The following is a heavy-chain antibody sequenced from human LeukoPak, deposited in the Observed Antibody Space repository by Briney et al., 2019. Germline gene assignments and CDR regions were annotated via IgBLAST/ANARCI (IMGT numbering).Heavy chain of an antibody. V-gene: IGHV3-21*01. Sequence: GGSLRLSCAGSGFTFSRHNMNWVRQAPGKGLEWISSISGDSTYIHYADSVKGRFTISRGDAKNSLYLQMNSLRAEDTAVYYCAREMELRYFDWLLTGSFDYWGQGTLVTVSS. CDR1: GFTFSRHN. CDR3: AREMELRYFDWLLTGSFDY. J-gene: IGHJ4*02. CDR2: ISGDSTYI. D-gene: IGHD3-9*01.